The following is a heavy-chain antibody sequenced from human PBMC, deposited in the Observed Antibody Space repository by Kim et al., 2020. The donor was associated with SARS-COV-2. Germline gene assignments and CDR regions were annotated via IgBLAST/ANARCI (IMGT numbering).Heavy chain of an antibody. Sequence: SVKGRVTITRDNAKNSLYLQMNSLRDEDTAVYYCARVPLYYYSSGYYFQHWGQGTLVTVSS. D-gene: IGHD3-22*01. CDR3: ARVPLYYYSSGYYFQH. J-gene: IGHJ1*01. V-gene: IGHV3-21*01.